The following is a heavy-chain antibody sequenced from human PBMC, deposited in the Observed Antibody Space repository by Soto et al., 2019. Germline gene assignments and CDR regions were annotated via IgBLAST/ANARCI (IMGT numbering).Heavy chain of an antibody. CDR1: GFTFSSYA. CDR2: ISYDGSNK. Sequence: QVQLVESGGGVVQPGRSLRLSCAASGFTFSSYAMHWVRQAPGKGLEWVAVISYDGSNKYYADSVKGRFNISRDNSRNTLYLQTNSLRAEQPALYYCATDHSSGYPFDYWGQGTLVTVSS. J-gene: IGHJ4*02. D-gene: IGHD3-22*01. V-gene: IGHV3-30-3*01. CDR3: ATDHSSGYPFDY.